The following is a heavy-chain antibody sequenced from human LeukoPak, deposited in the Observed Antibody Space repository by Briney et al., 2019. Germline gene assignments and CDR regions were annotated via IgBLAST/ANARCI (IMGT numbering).Heavy chain of an antibody. Sequence: PETLSLTCSVSGGSMNTHYWNWIRQPAGKGLEWIGRIYTSGSTNHNPSLKSRVIMSLDTSKSQFSLSLSSVTAADTAVYYCARDDNGLYFGVRGFDIWGQGKLVIVSS. CDR3: ARDDNGLYFGVRGFDI. J-gene: IGHJ3*02. CDR1: GGSMNTHY. V-gene: IGHV4-4*07. D-gene: IGHD3-3*01. CDR2: IYTSGST.